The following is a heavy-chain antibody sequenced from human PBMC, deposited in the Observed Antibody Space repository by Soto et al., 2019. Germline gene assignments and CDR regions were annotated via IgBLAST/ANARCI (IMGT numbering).Heavy chain of an antibody. CDR3: ATDPYCGGDCYAKYYGMDV. D-gene: IGHD2-21*02. J-gene: IGHJ6*02. V-gene: IGHV1-24*01. CDR2: FDPEDGET. Sequence: ASVKVSCKASGYTFTSYGISWVRQAPGQGLVWMGGFDPEDGETIYAQKFQGRVTMTEDTSTDTAHMELSSLRSEDTAVYYCATDPYCGGDCYAKYYGMDVWGQGTTVTVSS. CDR1: GYTFTSYG.